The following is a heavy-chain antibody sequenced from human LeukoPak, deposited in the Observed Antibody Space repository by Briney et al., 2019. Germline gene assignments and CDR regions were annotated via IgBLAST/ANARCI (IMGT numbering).Heavy chain of an antibody. CDR3: AREAILEWLLYGPYYYYYYGMDV. Sequence: ASVKASCKASGYTFTGYGISWVRQAPGQGLEWMGWISAYNGNTNYAQKLQGRVTMTTDTSTSTAYMELRSLRSDDTAAYYCAREAILEWLLYGPYYYYYYGMDVWGQGTTVTVS. CDR1: GYTFTGYG. J-gene: IGHJ6*02. CDR2: ISAYNGNT. D-gene: IGHD3-3*01. V-gene: IGHV1-18*01.